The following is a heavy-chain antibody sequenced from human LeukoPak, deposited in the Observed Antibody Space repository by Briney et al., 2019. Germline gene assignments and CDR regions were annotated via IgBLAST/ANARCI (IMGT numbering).Heavy chain of an antibody. J-gene: IGHJ4*02. V-gene: IGHV4-39*07. CDR1: GGSISSSSYY. Sequence: TETLSLTCTVSGGSISSSSYYWGWIRQPPGKGLEWIGSIYYSGSTNYNPSLKRRVTISVDTSKNQFSLKLSSVTAADTAVYYCARFYYDTSAYYYVLDYWGQGILVTVSS. D-gene: IGHD3-22*01. CDR2: IYYSGST. CDR3: ARFYYDTSAYYYVLDY.